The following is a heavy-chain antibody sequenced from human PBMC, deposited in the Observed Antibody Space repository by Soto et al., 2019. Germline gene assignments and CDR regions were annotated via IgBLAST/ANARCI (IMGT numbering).Heavy chain of an antibody. V-gene: IGHV3-23*01. J-gene: IGHJ4*02. D-gene: IGHD1-26*01. CDR2: ISGSGDST. CDR3: AVRKAGSFFDY. Sequence: GGSLRLSCAASGFTFRTYAMSWVRQAPGKGLEWVSAISGSGDSTYYTDSVKGRFTISRDNSKNTLYLQMNSLRAEDTAVYYCAVRKAGSFFDYWGQGTLVTVSS. CDR1: GFTFRTYA.